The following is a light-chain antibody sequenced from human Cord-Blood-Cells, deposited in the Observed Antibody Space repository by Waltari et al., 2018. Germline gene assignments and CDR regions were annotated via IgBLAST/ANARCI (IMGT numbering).Light chain of an antibody. CDR1: SSDVGGYNY. J-gene: IGLJ1*01. V-gene: IGLV2-11*01. Sequence: QSALTQPRSVSGSPGQSVTISCTGTSSDVGGYNYVSWYQQHPGNAPKPMIYDVSKRPSGVSDRFSGSKSGNTASLTISGLQAEDEADYYCCSYAGSYVFGTGTKVTVL. CDR3: CSYAGSYV. CDR2: DVS.